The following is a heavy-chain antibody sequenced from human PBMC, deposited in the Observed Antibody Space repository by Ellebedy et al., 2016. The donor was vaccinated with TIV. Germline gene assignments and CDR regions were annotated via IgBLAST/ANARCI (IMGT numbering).Heavy chain of an antibody. J-gene: IGHJ6*03. D-gene: IGHD4-17*01. CDR1: GFTFSDYY. CDR2: ISSSGSTI. Sequence: GGSLRLSXAASGFTFSDYYMSWIRQAPGKGLEWVSYISSSGSTIYYADSVKGRFTISRDNAKNSLYLQMNSLRAEDTASYHCARDRDYGDYYYHYYMDVWGKGTTVTVSS. CDR3: ARDRDYGDYYYHYYMDV. V-gene: IGHV3-11*01.